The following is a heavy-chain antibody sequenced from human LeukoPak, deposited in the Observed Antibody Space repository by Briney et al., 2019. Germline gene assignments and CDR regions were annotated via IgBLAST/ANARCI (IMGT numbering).Heavy chain of an antibody. Sequence: GGSLRLSCTASGFTFSSYSMNWVRQAPGKGLEWVSTISTSSSYIYYADSVKGRFTISRDNARNSLYLQINSLRAEDTAVYYCAKEGRWLDSWGQGTLVTVS. D-gene: IGHD4-23*01. V-gene: IGHV3-21*01. CDR2: ISTSSSYI. CDR3: AKEGRWLDS. J-gene: IGHJ4*02. CDR1: GFTFSSYS.